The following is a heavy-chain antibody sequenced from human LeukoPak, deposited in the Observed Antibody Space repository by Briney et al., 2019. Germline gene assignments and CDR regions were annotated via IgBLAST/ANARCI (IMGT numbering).Heavy chain of an antibody. CDR2: INHSGST. D-gene: IGHD3-10*01. V-gene: IGHV4-34*01. J-gene: IGHJ4*02. CDR1: GGSFSGYY. CDR3: ARTNGSGSPSFDY. Sequence: SETLSLTCAVYGGSFSGYYWSWIRQPPGKGLEWIGEINHSGSTNYNPSLKSRVTISVDTSKNQFSLKLSSVTAADTAVYYCARTNGSGSPSFDYWGQGTLVTASS.